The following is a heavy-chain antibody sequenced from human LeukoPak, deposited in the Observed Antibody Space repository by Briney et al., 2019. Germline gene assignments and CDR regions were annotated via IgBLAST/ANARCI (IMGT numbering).Heavy chain of an antibody. CDR3: ARGADSSGYYSIFYFDY. Sequence: SETLSLTCTGSGGSISSYYWNWIWQPPGKGLEWIGYIYYSGSTNYNPSLKSRVTISVDTSKNQFSLKLSSVTAADTAVYYCARGADSSGYYSIFYFDYWGQGTLVTVSS. D-gene: IGHD3-22*01. J-gene: IGHJ4*02. CDR1: GGSISSYY. CDR2: IYYSGST. V-gene: IGHV4-59*01.